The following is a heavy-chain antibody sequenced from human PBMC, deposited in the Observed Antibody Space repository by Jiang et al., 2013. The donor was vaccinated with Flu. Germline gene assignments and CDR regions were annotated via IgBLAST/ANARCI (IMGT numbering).Heavy chain of an antibody. CDR2: IYYSGST. V-gene: IGHV4-31*02. CDR3: AIVDYDFWSGYPIDP. J-gene: IGHJ5*02. CDR1: GGSISSGGYY. Sequence: TVSGGSISSGGYYWSWIRQHPGKGLEWIGYIYYSGSTYYNPSLKSRVTISVDTSKNQFSLKLSSVTAADTAVYYCAIVDYDFWSGYPIDPWGQGTLVTVSS. D-gene: IGHD3-3*01.